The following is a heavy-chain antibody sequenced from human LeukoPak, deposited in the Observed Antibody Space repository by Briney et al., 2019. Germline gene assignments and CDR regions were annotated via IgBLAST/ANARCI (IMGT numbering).Heavy chain of an antibody. CDR1: GFTFSSYA. J-gene: IGHJ4*02. V-gene: IGHV3-23*01. CDR2: ISGSGGST. Sequence: GGSLRLSCAASGFTFSSYAMSWVRQAPGKGLEWVSAISGSGGSTYYADSVKGRFTIPRDNSKNTLYLQMNSLRAEDTAVYYCAKGAPCGGGDCYGPFDYWGQGTLVTVSS. D-gene: IGHD2-21*02. CDR3: AKGAPCGGGDCYGPFDY.